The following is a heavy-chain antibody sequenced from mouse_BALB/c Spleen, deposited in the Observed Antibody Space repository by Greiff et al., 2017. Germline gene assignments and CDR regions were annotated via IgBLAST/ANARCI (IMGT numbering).Heavy chain of an antibody. D-gene: IGHD2-4*01. V-gene: IGHV5-12-1*01. J-gene: IGHJ4*01. Sequence: EVKLVESGGGLVKPGGSLKLSCAASGFAFSSYDMSWVRQTPEKRLEWVAYISSGGGSTYYPDTVKGRFTISRDNAKNTLYLQMSSLKSEDTAMYYCARHRSPYDYDEYAMDYWGQGTSVTVSS. CDR3: ARHRSPYDYDEYAMDY. CDR2: ISSGGGST. CDR1: GFAFSSYD.